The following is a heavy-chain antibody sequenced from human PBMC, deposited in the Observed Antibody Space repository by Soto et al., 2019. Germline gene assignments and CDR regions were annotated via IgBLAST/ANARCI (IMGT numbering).Heavy chain of an antibody. CDR2: IYHSGST. Sequence: SETLSLTCAVSGYSISSAYYWDWIRQPPGKGLEWIGSIYHSGSTYYNPSLKSRVTISVDMSNNHFSLKLSSVTAADTAVYYCAREVITMVRGVTDLDYWGQGTLVTVSS. V-gene: IGHV4-38-2*02. J-gene: IGHJ4*02. D-gene: IGHD3-10*01. CDR3: AREVITMVRGVTDLDY. CDR1: GYSISSAYY.